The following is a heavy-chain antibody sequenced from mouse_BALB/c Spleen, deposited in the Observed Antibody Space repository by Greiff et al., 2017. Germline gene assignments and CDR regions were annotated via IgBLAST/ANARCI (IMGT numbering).Heavy chain of an antibody. CDR2: INPSSGYT. CDR1: GYTFTSYT. Sequence: QVQLQQSAAELARPGASVKMSCKASGYTFTSYTMYWVNQRPGQGLEWIGYINPSSGYTEYNQKFKDKTTLTADKSSSTAYMQLSSLTSEDSAVYYCARERQAYWGQGTLVTVSA. J-gene: IGHJ3*01. CDR3: ARERQAY. V-gene: IGHV1-4*02.